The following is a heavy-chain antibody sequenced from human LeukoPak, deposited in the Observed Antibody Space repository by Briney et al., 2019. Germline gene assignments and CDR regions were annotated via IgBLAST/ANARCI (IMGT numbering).Heavy chain of an antibody. J-gene: IGHJ4*02. CDR1: GFTFSSYG. V-gene: IGHV3-23*01. Sequence: PGGSLRLSCAASGFTFSSYGMSWVRQTPGKGLEWVSGISGSGGSTYYADSVKGRFTISRDNTKNTLYLQMNSLRAEDTAVYYCAKDKSSSSSPCDYWGQGTLVTVSS. CDR3: AKDKSSSSSPCDY. D-gene: IGHD6-6*01. CDR2: ISGSGGST.